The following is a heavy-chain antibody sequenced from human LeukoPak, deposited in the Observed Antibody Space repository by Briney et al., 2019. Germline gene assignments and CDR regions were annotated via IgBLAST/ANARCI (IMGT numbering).Heavy chain of an antibody. D-gene: IGHD1-26*01. CDR2: INKDGSAT. Sequence: GGSLRLSCEASGFTFDAYAMHWVRQAPGKGLEWVSLINKDGSATYYAGPVKGRFTISRDNSKNSLYLQMNSLRSEDTALYYCATWAFYHSLDVWGQGTTVTVSS. J-gene: IGHJ6*01. CDR1: GFTFDAYA. CDR3: ATWAFYHSLDV. V-gene: IGHV3-43*02.